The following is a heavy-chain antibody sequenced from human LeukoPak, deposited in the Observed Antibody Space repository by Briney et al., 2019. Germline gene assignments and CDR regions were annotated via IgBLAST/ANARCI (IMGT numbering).Heavy chain of an antibody. J-gene: IGHJ4*02. Sequence: AGGSLRLSCTASGFTFGDCAMSWFRQAPGKGLEWVGFIRSKAYGGTTEYAASVKGRFTISRDDSKSIAYLQMNSLKTEDTAVSSCASEGNYYGSGSYDYWGQGTLVTVSS. CDR2: IRSKAYGGTT. CDR3: ASEGNYYGSGSYDY. CDR1: GFTFGDCA. D-gene: IGHD3-10*01. V-gene: IGHV3-49*03.